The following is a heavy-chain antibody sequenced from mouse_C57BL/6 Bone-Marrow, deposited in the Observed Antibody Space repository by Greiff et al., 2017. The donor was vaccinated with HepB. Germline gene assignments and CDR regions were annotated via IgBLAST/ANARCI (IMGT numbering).Heavy chain of an antibody. V-gene: IGHV14-4*01. CDR2: IDPENGDT. D-gene: IGHD2-3*01. Sequence: EVQLQQSGAELVRPGASVKLSCTASGFNIKDYYMHWVKQRPEQGLEWIGWIDPENGDTEYASKFQGKATITADTSSNTAYLQLSSLTSEDTAVYYCTLYDGYYAGFAYWGQGTLVTVSA. J-gene: IGHJ3*01. CDR1: GFNIKDYY. CDR3: TLYDGYYAGFAY.